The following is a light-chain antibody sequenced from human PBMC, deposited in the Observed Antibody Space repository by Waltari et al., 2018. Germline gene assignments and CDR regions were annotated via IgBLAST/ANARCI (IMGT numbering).Light chain of an antibody. CDR3: MQALQTPQVT. V-gene: IGKV2-28*01. Sequence: DIVMTQSPLSLSVTPGEPASISCRSSQSLLHSNGYNYLDWYLQKPGQSPHLLIYLGSNRASGVPDRFSGSGSGTDFTLKISRVEAEDVGVYYCMQALQTPQVTFGQGTKLEIK. CDR2: LGS. CDR1: QSLLHSNGYNY. J-gene: IGKJ2*01.